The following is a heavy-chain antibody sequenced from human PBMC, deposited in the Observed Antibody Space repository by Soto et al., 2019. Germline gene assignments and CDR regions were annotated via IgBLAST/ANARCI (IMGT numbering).Heavy chain of an antibody. J-gene: IGHJ4*02. CDR3: ARDPTVTIEC. V-gene: IGHV3-66*01. D-gene: IGHD4-17*01. CDR1: GFTVSSNY. Sequence: EVQLVESGGGLVQPGGSLRLSCAASGFTVSSNYMSWVRQAPGKGLEWVSVIYSGGSTYYADSVKGRFTISIDNSNNTLYLQMNRVRAEDTAVYDGARDPTVTIECWGQGTLVTVSS. CDR2: IYSGGST.